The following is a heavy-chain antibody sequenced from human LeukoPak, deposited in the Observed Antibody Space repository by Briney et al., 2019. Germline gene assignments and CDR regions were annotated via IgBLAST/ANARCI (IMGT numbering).Heavy chain of an antibody. CDR1: GFTFSSYA. J-gene: IGHJ4*02. Sequence: GGSLRLSCAASGFTFSSYAMSWVRQAPGKGLEWVSVINDSGSSTYDADSVEGRFTISRDNSKDTLYPQMNGLRAEDTATYYCAKDSRNYYGSGSYSDYWGQGTLVTVSS. D-gene: IGHD3-10*01. CDR3: AKDSRNYYGSGSYSDY. V-gene: IGHV3-23*01. CDR2: INDSGSST.